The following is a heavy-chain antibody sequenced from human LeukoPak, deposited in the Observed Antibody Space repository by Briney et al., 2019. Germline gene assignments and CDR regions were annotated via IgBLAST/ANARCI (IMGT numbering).Heavy chain of an antibody. D-gene: IGHD6-13*01. V-gene: IGHV1-3*04. CDR1: GYTFTNHA. J-gene: IGHJ5*01. Sequence: ASVKVSCKASGYTFTNHAMHWVRQAPGQGLEWMGWIDTANGNTKYLQKFQGRVTITRDTSARIVYVELSSLRFEDTAVYYCARPGASSPGNWFASGGQGTLVTVSS. CDR3: ARPGASSPGNWFAS. CDR2: IDTANGNT.